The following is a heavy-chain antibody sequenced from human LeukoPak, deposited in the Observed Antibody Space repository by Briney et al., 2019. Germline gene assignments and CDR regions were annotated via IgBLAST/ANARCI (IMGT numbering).Heavy chain of an antibody. J-gene: IGHJ6*02. CDR2: IYYSGST. V-gene: IGHV4-59*01. CDR3: AREYDILTGSYGMDV. CDR1: GGSISSYY. Sequence: SETLSLTCTVSGGSISSYYWSWIRQPPGKGLEWHGYIYYSGSTNYNPSLKSRVTISVDTSKNQFSLKLSSVTAADTAVYYCAREYDILTGSYGMDVWGQGTTVTVSS. D-gene: IGHD3-9*01.